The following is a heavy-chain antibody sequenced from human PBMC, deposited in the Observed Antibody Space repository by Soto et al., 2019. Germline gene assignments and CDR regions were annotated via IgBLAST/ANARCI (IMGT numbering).Heavy chain of an antibody. J-gene: IGHJ6*02. CDR2: IIPIFGTA. D-gene: IGHD2-21*02. V-gene: IGHV1-69*13. CDR1: GGTFSSYA. CDR3: ARSLIVVVTATSFYYYYYGMDV. Sequence: ASVKVSCKASGGTFSSYAISWVRQAPGQGLEWMGGIIPIFGTANYAQKFQGRVTITADESTSTAYMELSSLRSEDTAVYYCARSLIVVVTATSFYYYYYGMDVWGQGTTVTVSS.